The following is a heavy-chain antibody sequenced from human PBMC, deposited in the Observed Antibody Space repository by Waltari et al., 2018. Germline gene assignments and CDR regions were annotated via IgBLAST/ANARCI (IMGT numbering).Heavy chain of an antibody. D-gene: IGHD2-15*01. V-gene: IGHV3-23*01. CDR1: GFRFNTFA. J-gene: IGHJ4*02. CDR3: AKHGGSRHFDY. CDR2: ISPTGAYT. Sequence: EVQLLASGGGLEQPGGSLRSPSPASGFRFNTFALTWVRQTSGKGLEWVSTISPTGAYTYYPDSVKGRFTISRDNSKNTVSLQMNSLRVEDTAFYYCAKHGGSRHFDYWGQGTLVTVSS.